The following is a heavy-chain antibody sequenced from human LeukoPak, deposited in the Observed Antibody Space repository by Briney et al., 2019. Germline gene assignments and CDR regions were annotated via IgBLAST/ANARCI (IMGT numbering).Heavy chain of an antibody. D-gene: IGHD5-12*01. J-gene: IGHJ3*02. CDR3: ARDRPLSGYDRDDAFDI. CDR2: INAGNGNT. Sequence: GASVKVSCKASGYTFTSYAMHWVRQAPGQRLEWMGWINAGNGNTKYSQKFQGRVTITRDTSASTAYMELSSLRSEDTAVYYCARDRPLSGYDRDDAFDIWGQGTMVTVSS. CDR1: GYTFTSYA. V-gene: IGHV1-3*01.